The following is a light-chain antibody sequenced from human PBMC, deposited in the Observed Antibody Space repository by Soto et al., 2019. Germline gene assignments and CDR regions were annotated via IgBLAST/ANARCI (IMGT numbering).Light chain of an antibody. CDR3: QQYNTYWT. Sequence: DIQMTQSPSTLSASIGDRVTITCRASQSISSWLAWYQQKLGKAPKLLIYKASILESGVPSRFSGSGSGTEFSLTISSLQPEDFATDYGQQYNTYWTFAQGTKVDIK. CDR1: QSISSW. CDR2: KAS. J-gene: IGKJ1*01. V-gene: IGKV1-5*03.